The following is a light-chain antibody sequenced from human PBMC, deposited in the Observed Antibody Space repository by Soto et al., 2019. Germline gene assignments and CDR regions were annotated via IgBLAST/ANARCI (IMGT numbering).Light chain of an antibody. CDR1: SSNIGAGYD. Sequence: QAVVTQPPSVSGAPGQRVTISCTGSSSNIGAGYDVHWYQQFPGTTPKFLIYGTTNRLSGVPDRFSASKSGTSASLDITGRQAEDEAEYFCHSYDSSLTVVFGGGTKLTVL. J-gene: IGLJ2*01. CDR3: HSYDSSLTVV. V-gene: IGLV1-40*01. CDR2: GTT.